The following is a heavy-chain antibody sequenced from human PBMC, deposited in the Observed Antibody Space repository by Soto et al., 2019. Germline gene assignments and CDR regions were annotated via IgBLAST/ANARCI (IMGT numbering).Heavy chain of an antibody. J-gene: IGHJ5*02. V-gene: IGHV1-3*01. CDR1: GYTFTSYA. CDR2: INAGNGNT. D-gene: IGHD6-13*01. CDR3: ARNASIAAAIIGRWTQEGTKYNWFDP. Sequence: ASVKVSCKASGYTFTSYAMHWVRQAPGQRLEWMGWINAGNGNTKYSQKFQGRVTTTRDTSASTAYMELSSLRSEDTAVYYCARNASIAAAIIGRWTQEGTKYNWFDPWGQGTLVTVSS.